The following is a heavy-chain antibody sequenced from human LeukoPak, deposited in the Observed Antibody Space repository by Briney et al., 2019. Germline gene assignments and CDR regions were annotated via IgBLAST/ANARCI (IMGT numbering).Heavy chain of an antibody. CDR3: ARTGIVVVPAATHWYFDL. CDR2: IYYSGST. D-gene: IGHD2-2*01. V-gene: IGHV4-59*01. Sequence: SETLSLTCTVSGGSISSYYWSWLRQPPGKGLEWIGYIYYSGSTNYNPSLKSRVTISVDTSKNQFSLKLSSVTAADTAVYYCARTGIVVVPAATHWYFDLWGRGTLVTVSS. CDR1: GGSISSYY. J-gene: IGHJ2*01.